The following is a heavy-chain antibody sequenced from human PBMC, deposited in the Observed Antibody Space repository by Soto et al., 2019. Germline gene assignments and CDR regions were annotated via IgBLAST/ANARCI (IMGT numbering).Heavy chain of an antibody. D-gene: IGHD1-26*01. V-gene: IGHV3-30-3*01. Sequence: QVQLVESGGGVVQPGRSLRLSCAASGFTSSSYAMHWVRQAPGKGLEWVAVISYDGSNKYYADSVKGRFTISRDNSKNTLYLQMNSLRAEDTAVYYCARDDESSWEIRGEGGFFDYWGQGTLVTVSS. CDR2: ISYDGSNK. CDR3: ARDDESSWEIRGEGGFFDY. J-gene: IGHJ4*02. CDR1: GFTSSSYA.